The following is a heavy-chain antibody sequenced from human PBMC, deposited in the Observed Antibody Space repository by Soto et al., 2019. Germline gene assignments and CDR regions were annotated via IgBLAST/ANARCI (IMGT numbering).Heavy chain of an antibody. V-gene: IGHV4-31*01. J-gene: IGHJ4*02. CDR2: IYYSGST. D-gene: IGHD3-10*01. Sequence: SETLSLTCTVSGGSISSGGYYWSWIRQHPGKGLEWIGYIYYSGSTYYNTSLKSQVTISVDTSKKQFTLKLSSVTAADTAVYYCARGPGTMAKIDYWGQGTLVTVSS. CDR1: GGSISSGGYY. CDR3: ARGPGTMAKIDY.